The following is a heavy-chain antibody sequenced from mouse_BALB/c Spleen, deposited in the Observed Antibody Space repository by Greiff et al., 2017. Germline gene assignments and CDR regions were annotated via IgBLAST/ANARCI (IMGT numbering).Heavy chain of an antibody. Sequence: VQLQQSAAELARPGASVKMSCKASGYTFTSYTMHWVKQRPGQGLEWIGYINPCSGYTEYNQKFKDKTTLTADKSSSTAYMQLSSLTSEDSAVYYCARDGLGGGAWLAYWGQGTLVTVSA. V-gene: IGHV1-4*02. D-gene: IGHD1-1*02. CDR1: GYTFTSYT. J-gene: IGHJ3*01. CDR3: ARDGLGGGAWLAY. CDR2: INPCSGYT.